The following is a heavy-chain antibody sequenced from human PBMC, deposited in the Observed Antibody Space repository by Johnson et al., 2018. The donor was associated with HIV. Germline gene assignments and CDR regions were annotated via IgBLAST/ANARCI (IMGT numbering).Heavy chain of an antibody. Sequence: QVQLVESGGGVVQPGRSLRLSCAASGFTFSSYTMHWVRQAPGKGLEWVAVISYDGKNKYYADSVKGRFTISRDNSKNTLYLQMNSLRPEDTALYYCAATYYYDSSGSRYPFDIWGQGTMFTVSS. CDR1: GFTFSSYT. D-gene: IGHD3-22*01. J-gene: IGHJ3*02. V-gene: IGHV3-30*04. CDR2: ISYDGKNK. CDR3: AATYYYDSSGSRYPFDI.